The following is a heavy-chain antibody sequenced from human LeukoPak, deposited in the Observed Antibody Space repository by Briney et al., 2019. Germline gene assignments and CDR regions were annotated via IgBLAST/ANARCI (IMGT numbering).Heavy chain of an antibody. D-gene: IGHD7-27*01. CDR1: GDSVSVKSAV. CDR3: ARDADWGYDAFDI. Sequence: SQSLSLTCAISGDSVSVKSAVWNWIRHPPSRGLEWLGMTYYRSKWNNDYAASVKSRITISPDTSKYQFSLQLNSVTPEDTAVYYCARDADWGYDAFDIWGQGTMDTVSS. J-gene: IGHJ3*02. CDR2: TYYRSKWNN. V-gene: IGHV6-1*01.